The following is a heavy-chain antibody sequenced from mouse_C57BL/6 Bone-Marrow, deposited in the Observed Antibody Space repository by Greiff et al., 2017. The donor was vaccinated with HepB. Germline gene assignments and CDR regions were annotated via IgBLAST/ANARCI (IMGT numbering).Heavy chain of an antibody. CDR1: GFTFSNYW. CDR2: IRLKSDNYAT. V-gene: IGHV6-3*01. J-gene: IGHJ2*01. CDR3: TGRDITTVVEAGGDYFDY. D-gene: IGHD1-1*01. Sequence: EVMLVESGGGLVQPGGSMKLSCVASGFTFSNYWMNWVRQSPEKGLEWVAQIRLKSDNYATHYAESVKGRFTISRDDSKSSVYLQMNNLRAEDTGIYYCTGRDITTVVEAGGDYFDYWGQGTTLTVSS.